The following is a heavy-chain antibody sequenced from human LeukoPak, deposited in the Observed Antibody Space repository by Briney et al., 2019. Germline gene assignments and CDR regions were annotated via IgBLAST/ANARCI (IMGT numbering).Heavy chain of an antibody. V-gene: IGHV5-51*01. J-gene: IGHJ3*02. Sequence: GXXXXISCKGSGYNFTSYWIGWVRQLPGKGLEWMGIIYPGDSDTRYSPSFQGQVTISADKSISTAYLQWSSLKASDTAMYYCARLDFEDAFDIWGQGTMVTVSS. CDR1: GYNFTSYW. CDR2: IYPGDSDT. D-gene: IGHD3/OR15-3a*01. CDR3: ARLDFEDAFDI.